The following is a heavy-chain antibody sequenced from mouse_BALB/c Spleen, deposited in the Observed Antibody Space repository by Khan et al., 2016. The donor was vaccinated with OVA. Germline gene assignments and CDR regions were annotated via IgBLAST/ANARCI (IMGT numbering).Heavy chain of an antibody. CDR1: GFTFSTYA. Sequence: LVESGGGLVKPGGSLKLSCAASGFTFSTYAMSWVRQTPVKRLEWVATISSDGDYTYFPDNVTGRFTISRDNAKNTLCLQLTSNSAATTDIYYCARSTYGSFTYWGQGTLVTVSA. J-gene: IGHJ3*01. CDR2: ISSDGDYT. V-gene: IGHV5-9-1*01. D-gene: IGHD2-1*01. CDR3: ARSTYGSFTY.